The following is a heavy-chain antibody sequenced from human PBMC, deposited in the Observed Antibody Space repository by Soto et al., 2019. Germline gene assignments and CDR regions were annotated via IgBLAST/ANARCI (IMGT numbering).Heavy chain of an antibody. J-gene: IGHJ4*02. CDR1: GGSVSSGSYY. V-gene: IGHV4-61*01. D-gene: IGHD3-16*02. CDR2: IYYSGST. Sequence: SETLSLTCTVSGGSVSSGSYYWSWIRQPPGKGLEWIGYIYYSGSTNYNPSLKSRVTISVDTSKNQFSLKLSSVTAADTAVYYCARVDPSMITFGGVIPLFDYWGQGTLVTFSS. CDR3: ARVDPSMITFGGVIPLFDY.